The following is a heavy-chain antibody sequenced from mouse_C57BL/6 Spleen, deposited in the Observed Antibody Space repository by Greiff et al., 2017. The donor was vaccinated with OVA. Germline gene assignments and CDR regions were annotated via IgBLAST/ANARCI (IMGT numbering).Heavy chain of an antibody. V-gene: IGHV2-9-1*01. CDR3: ATHYDSRPAQYYFDY. Sequence: VKVVESGPGLVAPSQSLSITCTVSGFSLTSYAISWVRQPPGKGLEWLGVIWTGGGTNYNSALKSRLSISKDNSKSQVFLKMNSLQTDDTARYYCATHYDSRPAQYYFDYWGQGTTLTVSS. CDR2: IWTGGGT. CDR1: GFSLTSYA. D-gene: IGHD2-4*01. J-gene: IGHJ2*01.